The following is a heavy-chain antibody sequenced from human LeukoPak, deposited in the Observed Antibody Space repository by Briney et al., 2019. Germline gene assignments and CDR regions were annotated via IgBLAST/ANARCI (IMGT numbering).Heavy chain of an antibody. CDR1: GFIFSSYG. V-gene: IGHV3-33*01. D-gene: IGHD1-26*01. CDR3: ARVTGSYTFDY. J-gene: IGHJ4*02. Sequence: GTSLRLSCAASGFIFSSYGIHWVRQAPGKGLEWVAVIWSDGSRKYYTDSVKGRFTISRDNSKNTVFLQMNSLRADDTAVYHCARVTGSYTFDYWGQGTLVTVSS. CDR2: IWSDGSRK.